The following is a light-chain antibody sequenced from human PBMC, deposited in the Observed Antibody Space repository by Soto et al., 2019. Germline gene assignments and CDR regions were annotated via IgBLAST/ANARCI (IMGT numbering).Light chain of an antibody. CDR2: DTS. J-gene: IGKJ1*01. V-gene: IGKV3-15*01. CDR3: QQYYSFPWT. Sequence: EIVVTKSPATLSASPGERDTLSCRASQFVSRRLAWYQQRLGQVPRLLIYDTSTRAPGISARFSGSGSGTEFTLTISSLQSEDFASYYCQQYYSFPWTFGQGTKVEIK. CDR1: QFVSRR.